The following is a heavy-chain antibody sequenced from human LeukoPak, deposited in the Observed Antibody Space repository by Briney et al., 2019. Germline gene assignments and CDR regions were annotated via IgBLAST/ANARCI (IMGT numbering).Heavy chain of an antibody. CDR3: AKSIYGSGSYVDY. D-gene: IGHD3-10*01. Sequence: GGSLRLSCAASGFTFSSYGMHWVRQAPGKGLEWVAVISYDGSNKYYADSVKGRFTISRDNSKNTLYLQMSSLRAEDTAVYYCAKSIYGSGSYVDYWGQGTLVTVSS. J-gene: IGHJ4*02. CDR1: GFTFSSYG. V-gene: IGHV3-30*18. CDR2: ISYDGSNK.